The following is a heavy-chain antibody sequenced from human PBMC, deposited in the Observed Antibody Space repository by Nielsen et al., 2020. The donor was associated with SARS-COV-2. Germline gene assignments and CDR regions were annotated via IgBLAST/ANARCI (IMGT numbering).Heavy chain of an antibody. CDR2: VHYSENT. CDR1: GGSISSNAHY. Sequence: SETLSLTCTVSGGSISSNAHYWDWIRQPPGKGLEWLGSVHYSENTYYNPSLKSRCTISVDTPKNQVTLKLSSVTAADTAVYYCARRLAYSSSSGDFDCWGQGTLVTVSS. V-gene: IGHV4-39*01. CDR3: ARRLAYSSSSGDFDC. D-gene: IGHD6-6*01. J-gene: IGHJ4*02.